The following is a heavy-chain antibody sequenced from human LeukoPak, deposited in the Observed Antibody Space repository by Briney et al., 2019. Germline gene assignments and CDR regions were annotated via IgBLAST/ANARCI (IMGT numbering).Heavy chain of an antibody. CDR3: AKDPVDCSSTSCRSKYYYGMDV. CDR2: INGDGSTT. D-gene: IGHD2-2*01. J-gene: IGHJ6*02. V-gene: IGHV3-74*01. CDR1: GFTFSSYW. Sequence: GGSLRLSCAASGFTFSSYWMHWVRQAPGKGLVWVSHINGDGSTTSYADSVKGRFTISRDNAKNTVYLQMNSLRAEDTAVYYCAKDPVDCSSTSCRSKYYYGMDVWGQGTTVTVSS.